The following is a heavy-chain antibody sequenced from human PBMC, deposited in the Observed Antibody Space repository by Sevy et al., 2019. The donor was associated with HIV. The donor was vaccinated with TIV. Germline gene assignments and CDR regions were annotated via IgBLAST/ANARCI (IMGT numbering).Heavy chain of an antibody. Sequence: ASVKASCKASGDTFTNNYMHWVRQAPGQGLEWMGIIDPSAGNASYAQRFQGRVTMTRDTSTSTLYMDLNSLRSEDTAVYYCVRADPAQHFDSWGQGTLVTVSS. V-gene: IGHV1-46*01. CDR2: IDPSAGNA. CDR3: VRADPAQHFDS. J-gene: IGHJ4*02. CDR1: GDTFTNNY.